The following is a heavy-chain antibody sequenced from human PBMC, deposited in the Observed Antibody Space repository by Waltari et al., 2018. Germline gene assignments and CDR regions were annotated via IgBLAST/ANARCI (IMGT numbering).Heavy chain of an antibody. CDR1: GFSLSTSGVG. CDR3: AHRRAMAAFGELLMGFDY. CDR2: IYWNDDK. Sequence: QITLKESGPTLVKPTQTLTLTCTFSGFSLSTSGVGVGWIRQPPGKALEWLALIYWNDDKRYSPYLKSRPTITKHTAKNQALLTMTNMDPVDTATYYFAHRRAMAAFGELLMGFDYWGPGTLVTLS. D-gene: IGHD3-10*01. J-gene: IGHJ4*02. V-gene: IGHV2-5*01.